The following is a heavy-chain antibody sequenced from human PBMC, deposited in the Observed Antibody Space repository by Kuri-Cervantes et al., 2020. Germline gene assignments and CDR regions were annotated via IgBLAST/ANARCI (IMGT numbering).Heavy chain of an antibody. CDR2: IDWDDDK. J-gene: IGHJ6*02. CDR3: ARMPKAAAAYYYYYYGMDV. V-gene: IGHV2-70*01. CDR1: GFSLSTSGMC. Sequence: SGPTLVKPTQTLTLTCTFSGFSLSTSGMCVSWIRQPPGKALEWLALIDWDDDKYYSTSLKTRLTISKDTSKNQVVLTMTNMDPVDTDTYYCARMPKAAAAYYYYYYGMDVWGQGTTVTVSS. D-gene: IGHD6-13*01.